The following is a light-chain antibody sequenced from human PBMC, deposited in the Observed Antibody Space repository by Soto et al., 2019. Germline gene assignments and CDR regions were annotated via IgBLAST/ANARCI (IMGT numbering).Light chain of an antibody. CDR1: QSINIW. CDR3: QQYMSYS. V-gene: IGKV1-5*01. J-gene: IGKJ1*01. CDR2: DAS. Sequence: DIQMTQSPSTLSASVGDRVTITCRARQSINIWLAWYQQKPGKAPKLLIYDASILESGVPSRFSGSGSGTEFTLTISSLQPDDFATYYCQQYMSYSFGQGTKVDIK.